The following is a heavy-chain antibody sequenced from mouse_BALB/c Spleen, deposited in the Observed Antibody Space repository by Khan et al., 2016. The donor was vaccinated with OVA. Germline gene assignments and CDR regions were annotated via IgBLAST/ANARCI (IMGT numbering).Heavy chain of an antibody. CDR2: INPSDSES. J-gene: IGHJ3*01. V-gene: IGHV1-52*01. CDR3: ARREKYGYDPSWFAY. D-gene: IGHD2-2*01. Sequence: QVQLQQPGAELVRPGASVKLSCKASGYTFTSYWMNWVRQRPRQGLEWIGKINPSDSESHYNQMFKDKATLTVDKSSGPAYMQLSRLTSAASAVYYCARREKYGYDPSWFAYWGQGTLVTVSA. CDR1: GYTFTSYW.